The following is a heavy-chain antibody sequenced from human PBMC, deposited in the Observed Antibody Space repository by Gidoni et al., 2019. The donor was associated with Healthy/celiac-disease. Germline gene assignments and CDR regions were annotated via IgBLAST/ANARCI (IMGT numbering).Heavy chain of an antibody. D-gene: IGHD3-10*01. J-gene: IGHJ3*02. Sequence: VQLVESGGGVVQPGRSLRLSCAASGFTFSSYGRHWVRQAPGKGLEWVAGIWYDGSNKYYADAVKGRFTISRDNSKNTLYLKMNSLRAEDTAVYYCAREDAPGAFDIWGQGTMVTVSS. CDR1: GFTFSSYG. CDR3: AREDAPGAFDI. CDR2: IWYDGSNK. V-gene: IGHV3-33*01.